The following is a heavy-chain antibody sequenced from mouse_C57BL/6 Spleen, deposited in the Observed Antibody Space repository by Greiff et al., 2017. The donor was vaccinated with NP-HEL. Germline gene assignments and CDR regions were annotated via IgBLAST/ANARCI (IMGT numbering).Heavy chain of an antibody. V-gene: IGHV14-4*01. D-gene: IGHD1-1*01. CDR3: TTGITTHYYAMDY. Sequence: EVQLQQSGAELVRPGASVKLSCTASGFNIKDDYMHWVKQRPEQGLEWIGWIDPENGDTEYASKFQGKATITADTSSNTAYLQLSSLTSEDTAVYYCTTGITTHYYAMDYWGQGTSVTVSS. CDR1: GFNIKDDY. CDR2: IDPENGDT. J-gene: IGHJ4*01.